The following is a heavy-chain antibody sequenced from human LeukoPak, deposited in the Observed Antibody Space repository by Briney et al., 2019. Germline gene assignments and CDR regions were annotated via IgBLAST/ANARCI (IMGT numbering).Heavy chain of an antibody. CDR1: GGTFSSYA. J-gene: IGHJ3*02. Sequence: SVTVSCKASGGTFSSYAISWVRQAPGQGLEWMGGIIPNFGTANYAKKFQGRVTITADESMSTAYMELSSLRSEDTAVYYCAREEREYCGGDCNDAFDIWGQGTMVTVSS. D-gene: IGHD2-21*02. CDR3: AREEREYCGGDCNDAFDI. CDR2: IIPNFGTA. V-gene: IGHV1-69*13.